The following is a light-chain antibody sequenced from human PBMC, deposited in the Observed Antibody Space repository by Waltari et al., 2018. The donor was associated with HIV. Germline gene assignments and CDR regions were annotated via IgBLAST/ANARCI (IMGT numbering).Light chain of an antibody. CDR3: CSYSSSGTLFVI. J-gene: IGLJ2*01. V-gene: IGLV2-14*01. CDR1: INDVGAYTF. Sequence: QSALTQPASVSGSPGQSITISCTGTINDVGAYTFVSWYQQHPGKAPKRIIYEVYNRPSGVSNRFSGSKSGNTASLTISGLRTEDEADYFCCSYSSSGTLFVIFGGGTKLTVL. CDR2: EVY.